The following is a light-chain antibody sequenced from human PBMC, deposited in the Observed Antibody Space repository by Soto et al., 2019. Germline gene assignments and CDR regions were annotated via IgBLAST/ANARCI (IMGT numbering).Light chain of an antibody. J-gene: IGLJ2*01. Sequence: QSVLTQPASVSGSPGQSITISCTVTSSDVGGYNYVSWYQQHPGKAPKPMIYEVSNRPSGVSNRFSGSKSGNTASLTISGLQAEDEADYYCSSYTSSSTVVFGGGTKVTVL. CDR1: SSDVGGYNY. CDR2: EVS. CDR3: SSYTSSSTVV. V-gene: IGLV2-14*01.